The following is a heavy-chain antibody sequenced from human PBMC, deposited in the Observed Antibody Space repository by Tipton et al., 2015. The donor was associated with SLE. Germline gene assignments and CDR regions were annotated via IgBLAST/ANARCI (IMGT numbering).Heavy chain of an antibody. V-gene: IGHV3-48*01. CDR1: GFTFSSYS. J-gene: IGHJ4*02. CDR2: ISSSSSTI. D-gene: IGHD2-15*01. CDR3: ARGVVVVAATQADY. Sequence: SLRLSCAASGFTFSSYSMNWVRQAPGKGLEWVSYISSSSSTIYYADSVKGRFAISRDNSKNTLYLQMNSLRAEDTAMYYCARGVVVVAATQADYWGQGTLVTVSS.